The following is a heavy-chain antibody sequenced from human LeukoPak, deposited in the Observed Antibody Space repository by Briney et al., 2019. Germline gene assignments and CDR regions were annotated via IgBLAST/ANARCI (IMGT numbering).Heavy chain of an antibody. Sequence: ASVRVSRKASGYTFTGYYIYWVRQAPGQGLEWMGWINSDSGGTNSAQKFQGRVTMTRDTSISTANMELSSLTSDDTAVYYCARATKVVSGQAAWFDPWGQGTLVTVSS. J-gene: IGHJ5*02. V-gene: IGHV1-2*02. CDR3: ARATKVVSGQAAWFDP. CDR2: INSDSGGT. CDR1: GYTFTGYY. D-gene: IGHD5/OR15-5a*01.